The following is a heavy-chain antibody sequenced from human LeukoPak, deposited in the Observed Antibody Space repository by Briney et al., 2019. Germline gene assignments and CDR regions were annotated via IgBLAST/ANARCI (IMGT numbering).Heavy chain of an antibody. V-gene: IGHV1-8*01. J-gene: IGHJ4*02. Sequence: ASVKVSCKASGYTFTSYDINWVRQATGQGLEWMGWMNPNSGNTGYAQKFQGRVAMTRNTSISTAYMELSSVTAADTAVYYCAKLPAAAISSDYWGQGTLVTVSS. CDR1: GYTFTSYD. CDR2: MNPNSGNT. CDR3: AKLPAAAISSDY. D-gene: IGHD2-2*01.